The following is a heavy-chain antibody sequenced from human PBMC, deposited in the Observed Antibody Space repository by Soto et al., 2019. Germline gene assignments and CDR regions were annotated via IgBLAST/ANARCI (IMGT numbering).Heavy chain of an antibody. J-gene: IGHJ3*02. CDR3: AQGTLWCGEMFHAFDI. CDR1: GFTFSSYA. Sequence: EVQLLESGGGLVQPGGSLRLSCAASGFTFSSYAMSWVRQAPGQWLELVSAMSGSGGSTYYADSVKGRFTISRDNSKNTQYLQMNSLRLENTAVYYCAQGTLWCGEMFHAFDIWGPGTMGPVSS. D-gene: IGHD3-10*01. V-gene: IGHV3-23*01. CDR2: MSGSGGST.